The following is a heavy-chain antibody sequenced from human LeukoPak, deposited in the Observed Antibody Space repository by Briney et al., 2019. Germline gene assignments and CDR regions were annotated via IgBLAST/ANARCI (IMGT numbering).Heavy chain of an antibody. J-gene: IGHJ4*02. D-gene: IGHD1-14*01. CDR3: ARDGYEPGLYFDY. V-gene: IGHV3-7*03. CDR2: IKYDESEK. Sequence: GGSLRLSCVPPGFSSRSYWMNWVRQTPGKGLEWVASIKYDESEKYSVGGRFTISRDNAKNSLYLQIDSLRAGDTAMYYCARDGYEPGLYFDYWGQETLVTASS. CDR1: GFSSRSYW.